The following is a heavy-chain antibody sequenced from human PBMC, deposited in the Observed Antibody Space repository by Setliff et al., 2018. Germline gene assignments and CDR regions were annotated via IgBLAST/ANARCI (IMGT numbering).Heavy chain of an antibody. V-gene: IGHV1-18*04. CDR1: GYTFTGYY. J-gene: IGHJ4*02. CDR2: INNYNGNT. Sequence: GASVKVSCKASGYTFTGYYMHWVRQAPGQGLEWMGWINNYNGNTDYAQNIQGRVTMTTDTSTSTAYMELRSLKSDNTTVYYCARVPRLEWLLPTFDSWGQGTLVTVSS. D-gene: IGHD3-3*01. CDR3: ARVPRLEWLLPTFDS.